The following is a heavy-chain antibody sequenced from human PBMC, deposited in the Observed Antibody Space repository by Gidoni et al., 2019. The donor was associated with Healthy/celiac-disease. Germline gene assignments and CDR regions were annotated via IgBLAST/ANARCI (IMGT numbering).Heavy chain of an antibody. CDR1: GFTVSNYG. CDR3: AKDQFWGPRGVGYGSGSYFVDY. V-gene: IGHV3-30*18. D-gene: IGHD3-10*01. CDR2: ISYDGSNK. J-gene: IGHJ4*02. Sequence: QVQLVESGGGVVQPGRSLRLSCAASGFTVSNYGMHWVPQAPGEGLEWVTVISYDGSNKYYADSLKGRFTISRDNSKNTLYRQMNSLRAEDTAVYYCAKDQFWGPRGVGYGSGSYFVDYWGQGTLVTVSS.